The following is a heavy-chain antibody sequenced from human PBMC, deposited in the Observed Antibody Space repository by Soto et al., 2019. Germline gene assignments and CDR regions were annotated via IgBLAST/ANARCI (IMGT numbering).Heavy chain of an antibody. Sequence: GGSLGLSSAAYGFTLTRYSMNWVRQAPGKGLEWVSSISSTTNYIYYGDSMKGRFTIFRDNAKNSLYLEMNSLRAEDTAVYYCARESEDFTSNFDYWGQVTLFTVSS. CDR2: ISSTTNYI. V-gene: IGHV3-21*06. CDR3: ARESEDFTSNFDY. J-gene: IGHJ4*02. CDR1: GFTLTRYS.